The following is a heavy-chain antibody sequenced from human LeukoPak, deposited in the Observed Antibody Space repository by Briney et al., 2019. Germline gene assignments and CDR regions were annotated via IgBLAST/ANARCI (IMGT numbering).Heavy chain of an antibody. CDR3: ARSRSRGYSGDFDY. J-gene: IGHJ4*02. D-gene: IGHD5-12*01. V-gene: IGHV4-59*01. CDR1: GGSISGYY. CDR2: IYYSGST. Sequence: SETLCLTCIVSGGSISGYYWSWIRQPPGKGLEWIGYIYYSGSTNYNPPLKSRITISVDTSKNQFSLKLSSVTAADTAVYYCARSRSRGYSGDFDYWGQGTLVTVSS.